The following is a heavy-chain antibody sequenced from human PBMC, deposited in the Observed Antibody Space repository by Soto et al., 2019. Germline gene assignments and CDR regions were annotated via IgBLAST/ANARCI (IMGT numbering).Heavy chain of an antibody. J-gene: IGHJ6*02. CDR1: GFTFNDYY. CDR2: ISSSGTTI. Sequence: QGQLGESGGGLAKPGGSLRLSCAASGFTFNDYYMSWIRQAPGKGLEWVSYISSSGTTIYYADSVKGRFTISRDNARNSPFLQMSSLRAEATAVYYCAKGYVWGSYRPSMDVWGHGTTVIVSS. CDR3: AKGYVWGSYRPSMDV. D-gene: IGHD3-16*02. V-gene: IGHV3-11*01.